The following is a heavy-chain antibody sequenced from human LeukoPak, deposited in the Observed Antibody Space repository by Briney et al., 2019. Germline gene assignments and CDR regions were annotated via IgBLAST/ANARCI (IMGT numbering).Heavy chain of an antibody. Sequence: PSETLSLNCTVSGGSISSYYWSWIRQPPGKGLEWIGYIYYSGSTNYNPSLKSRVTISVDTSKNQFSLKLSSVTAADTAVYYCARDRPAHNAFDIWGQGTMVTVSS. CDR1: GGSISSYY. CDR2: IYYSGST. CDR3: ARDRPAHNAFDI. V-gene: IGHV4-59*01. J-gene: IGHJ3*02.